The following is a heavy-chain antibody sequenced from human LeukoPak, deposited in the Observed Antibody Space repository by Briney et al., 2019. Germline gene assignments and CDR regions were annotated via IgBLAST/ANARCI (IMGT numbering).Heavy chain of an antibody. CDR3: ARVREGYCSSTSCYRAFDY. CDR2: INTNTGNP. V-gene: IGHV7-4-1*02. CDR1: GYTFTSYA. Sequence: ASVKVSCKAPGYTFTSYAMNWVRQAPGQGLEWMGWINTNTGNPTYAQGFTGRFVFSLDTSVSTAYLQISSLKAEDTAVYYCARVREGYCSSTSCYRAFDYWGQGTLVTVSS. D-gene: IGHD2-2*01. J-gene: IGHJ4*02.